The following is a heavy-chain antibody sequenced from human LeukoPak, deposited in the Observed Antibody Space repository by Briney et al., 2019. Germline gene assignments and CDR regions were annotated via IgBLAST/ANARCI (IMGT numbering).Heavy chain of an antibody. CDR1: GGSISSSSYY. CDR2: IYYSGST. Sequence: SETLSLTCTVSGGSISSSSYYWSWIRQPPGKGLEWIGYIYYSGSTYYNPSLKSRVTISVDTSKNQFSLKLSSVTAADTAVYYCAREVSRWPYYFDYWGQGTLVTVSS. V-gene: IGHV4-30-4*01. D-gene: IGHD4-23*01. J-gene: IGHJ4*02. CDR3: AREVSRWPYYFDY.